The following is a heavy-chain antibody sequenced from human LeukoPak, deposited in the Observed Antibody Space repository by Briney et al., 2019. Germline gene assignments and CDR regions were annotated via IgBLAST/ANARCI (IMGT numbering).Heavy chain of an antibody. D-gene: IGHD7-27*01. CDR1: GFTFHDFA. CDR3: ARDLAWGGY. V-gene: IGHV3-9*01. Sequence: GGSLRLSCAASGFTFHDFAMHWVRQAPGKGLEWVSGINWDSDNIAYADSVKGRFTISRDNAKNSLYLQMNSLRAEDTAVYYCARDLAWGGYWGQGTLVTVSS. CDR2: INWDSDNI. J-gene: IGHJ4*02.